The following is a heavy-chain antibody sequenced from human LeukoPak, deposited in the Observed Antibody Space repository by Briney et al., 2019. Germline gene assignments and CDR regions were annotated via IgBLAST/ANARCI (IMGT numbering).Heavy chain of an antibody. CDR1: GFTFSSYS. CDR3: ARGHDSYGPNPFDY. J-gene: IGHJ4*02. CDR2: ISSSSSYI. Sequence: GGSLRLSCAASGFTFSSYSMNWVRQAPGKGLEWVSSISSSSSYIYYADSVKGRFTISRDNAKNSLYLQMNSLRAEDTAVYYCARGHDSYGPNPFDYWGQGTLVTVSS. V-gene: IGHV3-21*01. D-gene: IGHD5-18*01.